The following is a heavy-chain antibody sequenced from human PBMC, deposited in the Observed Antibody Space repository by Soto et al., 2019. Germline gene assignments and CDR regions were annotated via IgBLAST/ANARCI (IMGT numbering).Heavy chain of an antibody. CDR3: GKDLVVHIVVATAICGFDL. V-gene: IGHV3-30*18. D-gene: IGHD2-21*02. CDR1: GFTFSSYG. J-gene: IGHJ3*01. CDR2: MSYDGSQK. Sequence: QVQLVESGGGVVQRGRSLRLSCAASGFTFSSYGMHWVRQAPGKGLEWVAVMSYDGSQKYYADSVKGRFTISRDNSKNTRYLQMSRLRDEDMAVYYCGKDLVVHIVVATAICGFDLRGQGTMVHVSS.